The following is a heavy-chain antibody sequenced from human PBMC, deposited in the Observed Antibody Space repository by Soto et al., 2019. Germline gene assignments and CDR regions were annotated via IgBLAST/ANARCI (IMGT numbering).Heavy chain of an antibody. J-gene: IGHJ4*02. CDR2: IKHSGST. D-gene: IGHD5-18*01. CDR1: GGSFSGYY. Sequence: QVQLQQWGAGLLKPSETLSLTCAVYGGSFSGYYWSWIRQPPGKGLEWIGEIKHSGSTNYNPSLKSRVTISVATSKNQFSLKLRSVTAADTAVYYCARKQPRGYSYGYTYWGQGTLVTVSS. V-gene: IGHV4-34*01. CDR3: ARKQPRGYSYGYTY.